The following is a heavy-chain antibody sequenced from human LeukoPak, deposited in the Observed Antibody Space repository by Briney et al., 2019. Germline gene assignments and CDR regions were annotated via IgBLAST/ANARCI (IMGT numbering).Heavy chain of an antibody. CDR3: AKDRTYDILTGSTDY. CDR1: GGSISSSSYY. CDR2: TYYSGST. V-gene: IGHV4-39*07. Sequence: PSETLSLTCTVSGGSISSSSYYWGWIRQPPGKGLEWIGSTYYSGSTYYNPSLKSRVTISVDTSKNQFSLKLSSVTAADTALYYCAKDRTYDILTGSTDYWGQGTLVTVSS. D-gene: IGHD3-9*01. J-gene: IGHJ4*02.